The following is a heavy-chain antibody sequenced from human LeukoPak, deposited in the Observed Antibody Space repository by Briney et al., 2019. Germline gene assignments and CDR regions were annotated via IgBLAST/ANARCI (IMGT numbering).Heavy chain of an antibody. CDR2: IYHSGSA. D-gene: IGHD2-15*01. J-gene: IGHJ4*02. CDR3: ARHPTAATIDY. Sequence: KPSETLSLTCAVSGYSISSGYYWGWIRQPPGKGLEWIGSIYHSGSAYYNPSLKSRVTISVETSKNQFSLKLSSVTAADTAVYYCARHPTAATIDYWGQGTLVTVSS. CDR1: GYSISSGYY. V-gene: IGHV4-38-2*01.